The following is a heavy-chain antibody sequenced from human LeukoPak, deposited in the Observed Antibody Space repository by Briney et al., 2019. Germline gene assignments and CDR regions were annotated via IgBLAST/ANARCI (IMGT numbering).Heavy chain of an antibody. Sequence: ASVKVSCKASGYTFTSNYMHWVRQAPGQGPEWMGLINPSGSSTLYAQKFQGRVTMTRDMSTTTDYMELSSLRSEDTAVYYCARDREQQLVRFYNAFDIWGQGTIVTVSS. J-gene: IGHJ3*02. CDR3: ARDREQQLVRFYNAFDI. CDR1: GYTFTSNY. V-gene: IGHV1-46*01. D-gene: IGHD6-13*01. CDR2: INPSGSST.